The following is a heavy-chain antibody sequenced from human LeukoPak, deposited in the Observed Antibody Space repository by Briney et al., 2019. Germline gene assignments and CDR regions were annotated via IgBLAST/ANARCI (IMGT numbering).Heavy chain of an antibody. CDR3: ARDLVVPAAMLDY. Sequence: GGSLRLSCAASGFTFSSYWMHWVRQAPGKGLVWVSRINKDGSSTSYADSVKGRFTISRDNAKNTLYLQMNSPRAEDTAVYYCARDLVVPAAMLDYWGQGTLVTVSS. J-gene: IGHJ4*02. D-gene: IGHD2-2*01. V-gene: IGHV3-74*01. CDR1: GFTFSSYW. CDR2: INKDGSST.